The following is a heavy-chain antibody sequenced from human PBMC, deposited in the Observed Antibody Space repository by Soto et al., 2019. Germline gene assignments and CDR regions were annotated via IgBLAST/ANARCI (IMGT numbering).Heavy chain of an antibody. D-gene: IGHD6-19*01. J-gene: IGHJ6*02. V-gene: IGHV5-51*01. Sequence: GESLKISCKGSGYSFTSYWIGWVRQMPGKGLEWMGIIYPGDSDTRYSPSFQGQVTISADKSISTAYLQWSSLKASDTAMYYCTRGARYSSGWYPLYYGMDVWGQGTTVTVSS. CDR2: IYPGDSDT. CDR3: TRGARYSSGWYPLYYGMDV. CDR1: GYSFTSYW.